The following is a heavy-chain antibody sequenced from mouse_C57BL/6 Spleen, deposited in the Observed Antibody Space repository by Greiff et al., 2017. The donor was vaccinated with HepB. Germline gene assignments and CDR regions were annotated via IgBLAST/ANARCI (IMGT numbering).Heavy chain of an antibody. Sequence: EVKLQESGGGLVQPGGSMKLSCVASGFTFSNYWMNWVRQSPEKGLEWVAQIRLKSDNYATHYAESVKGRFTISRDDSKSSVYLQMNNLRAEDTGIYYCTGGNDYDDYFDYWGQGTTLTVSS. CDR3: TGGNDYDDYFDY. CDR2: IRLKSDNYAT. D-gene: IGHD2-4*01. CDR1: GFTFSNYW. V-gene: IGHV6-3*01. J-gene: IGHJ2*01.